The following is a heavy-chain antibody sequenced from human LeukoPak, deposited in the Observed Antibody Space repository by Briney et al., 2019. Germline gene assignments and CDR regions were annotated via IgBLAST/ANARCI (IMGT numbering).Heavy chain of an antibody. Sequence: SETLSLTCTVSGGSISSSSYYWGWIRQPPGKGLEWIGSIYYSGSTYYNPSLKSRVTISVDTSKNQFSLKLSSVTAADTAVYYCARGWIVGATDYWGQGTLVTVSS. CDR1: GGSISSSSYY. CDR2: IYYSGST. CDR3: ARGWIVGATDY. D-gene: IGHD1-26*01. J-gene: IGHJ4*02. V-gene: IGHV4-39*07.